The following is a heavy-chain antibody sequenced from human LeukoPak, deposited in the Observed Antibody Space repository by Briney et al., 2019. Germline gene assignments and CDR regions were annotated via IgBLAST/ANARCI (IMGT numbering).Heavy chain of an antibody. CDR3: ARLTGQRQFDP. CDR2: INAKSGGT. Sequence: ASVKVSCKASGYTFIDNCMHWVRQAPGQGLEWMGWINAKSGGTKYKQKFQGRVTMTRDTSITTAYMELSTLTSEDTAIYYCARLTGQRQFDPWGQGTLVTVSS. V-gene: IGHV1-2*02. J-gene: IGHJ5*02. CDR1: GYTFIDNC. D-gene: IGHD1-20*01.